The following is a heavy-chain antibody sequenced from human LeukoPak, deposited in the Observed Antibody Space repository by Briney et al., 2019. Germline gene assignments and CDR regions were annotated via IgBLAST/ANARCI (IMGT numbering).Heavy chain of an antibody. D-gene: IGHD2-21*02. CDR2: MNPNSGNT. V-gene: IGHV1-8*01. Sequence: GASVKVSCKASGYTFTSYDINWVRQATGQGLEWMGWMNPNSGNTGYAQKFQGRVTMTRNTSISTAYMELSSLRSEDTAVYYCARVGSGGDCSRCYDFDYWGQGTLVTVSS. J-gene: IGHJ4*02. CDR3: ARVGSGGDCSRCYDFDY. CDR1: GYTFTSYD.